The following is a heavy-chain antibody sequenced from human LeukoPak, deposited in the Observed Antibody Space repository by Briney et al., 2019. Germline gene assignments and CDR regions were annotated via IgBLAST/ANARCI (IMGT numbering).Heavy chain of an antibody. CDR3: ARGGGGIYSSSFDY. J-gene: IGHJ4*02. Sequence: GGSLRLSCAASGFNFGAYTINWVRQAPGKGLEWVSSIFSRSESILYADSVKGRFTISRDNAKNLLYMQMDSLRVEDTAVYYCARGGGGIYSSSFDYWGQGTLVTVSS. V-gene: IGHV3-21*06. CDR1: GFNFGAYT. CDR2: IFSRSESI. D-gene: IGHD6-6*01.